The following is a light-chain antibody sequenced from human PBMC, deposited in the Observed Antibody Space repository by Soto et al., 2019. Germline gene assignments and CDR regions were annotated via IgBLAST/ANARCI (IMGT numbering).Light chain of an antibody. J-gene: IGLJ2*01. V-gene: IGLV1-51*01. CDR1: SSNIGNNY. CDR3: GTWDTSLSAEV. CDR2: DNN. Sequence: QSVLTQPPSVSAAPGQKVTISCYGSSSNIGNNYVSWYQQLPGTAPKLLIYDNNKRPSGIPDRFSGSKSGTSATLAITGLQTGDEADYFCGTWDTSLSAEVFGEGTKLTVL.